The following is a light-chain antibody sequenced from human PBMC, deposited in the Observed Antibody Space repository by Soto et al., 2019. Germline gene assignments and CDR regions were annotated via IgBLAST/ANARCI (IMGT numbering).Light chain of an antibody. J-gene: IGLJ2*01. CDR3: SSCTSSSTI. CDR2: DVS. CDR1: SSDVGSYNY. V-gene: IGLV2-14*03. Sequence: QSVLTQPASVSGSPGQSITISCTGTSSDVGSYNYVSWYQQHPGRAPQLIIYDVSYRPSGVSDRFSGSKSGNTASLTISGLQAGDEADYYCSSCTSSSTIFGGGTQLTVL.